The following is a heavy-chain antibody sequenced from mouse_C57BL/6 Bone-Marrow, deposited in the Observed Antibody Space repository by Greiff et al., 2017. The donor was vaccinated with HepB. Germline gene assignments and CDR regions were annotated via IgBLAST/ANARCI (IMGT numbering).Heavy chain of an antibody. CDR1: GYTFTSYG. CDR3: ARRLYAMDY. J-gene: IGHJ4*01. Sequence: QVQLQQSGAELARPGASVKLSCKASGYTFTSYGISWVKQRTGQGLEWIGEIYPRRGNTYYNEKFKGKATLTADKSSSTAYMELRSLTSEDSAVYFCARRLYAMDYWGQGTSVTVSS. CDR2: IYPRRGNT. V-gene: IGHV1-81*01.